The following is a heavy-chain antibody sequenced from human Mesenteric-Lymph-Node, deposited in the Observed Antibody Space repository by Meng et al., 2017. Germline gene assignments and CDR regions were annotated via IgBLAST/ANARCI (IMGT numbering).Heavy chain of an antibody. J-gene: IGHJ4*02. CDR1: GHSISSGYY. CDR2: IYHTGST. CDR3: ASSIVFGPFDY. D-gene: IGHD1-26*01. Sequence: SQTLSLTCAVSGHSISSGYYWGWIRQPPGKGLEWVGSIYHTGSTYYNPSLKSRVTISVDTSKKQFSLELSSVTAADTAVYYCASSIVFGPFDYWGQGTLVTVSS. V-gene: IGHV4-38-2*01.